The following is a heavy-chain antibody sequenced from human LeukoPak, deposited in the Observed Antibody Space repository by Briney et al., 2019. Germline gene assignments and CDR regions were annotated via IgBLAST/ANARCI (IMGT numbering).Heavy chain of an antibody. J-gene: IGHJ4*02. CDR3: ARVPRSSWYAGEIDY. Sequence: GASVKVSCKASGYTFTSYYMHWVRQAPGQGLEWMGWISAYNGNTNYAQKLQGRVTMTTDTSTSTAYMELRSLRSDDTAVYYCARVPRSSWYAGEIDYWGQGALVTVSS. V-gene: IGHV1-18*04. CDR2: ISAYNGNT. CDR1: GYTFTSYY. D-gene: IGHD6-13*01.